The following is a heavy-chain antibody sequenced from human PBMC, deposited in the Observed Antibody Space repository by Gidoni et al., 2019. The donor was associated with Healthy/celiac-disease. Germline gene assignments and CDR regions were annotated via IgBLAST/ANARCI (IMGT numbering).Heavy chain of an antibody. CDR1: GGSIRRGCYY. Sequence: QVQLQESGPGLVKPSQTLSLTCTVSGGSIRRGCYYWSWIRQHPGKGLEWIGYIYYSGRTYYNPSLKSRVTISVDTSKNQFSLKLSSVTAADTAVYYCARGDIVVVPAATIGYYYYGMDVWGQGTTVTVSS. CDR2: IYYSGRT. V-gene: IGHV4-31*03. CDR3: ARGDIVVVPAATIGYYYYGMDV. J-gene: IGHJ6*02. D-gene: IGHD2-2*01.